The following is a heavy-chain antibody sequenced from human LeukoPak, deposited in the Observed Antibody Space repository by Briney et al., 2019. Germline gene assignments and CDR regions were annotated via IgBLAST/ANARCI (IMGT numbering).Heavy chain of an antibody. CDR2: MSPNSGDT. D-gene: IGHD3-22*01. J-gene: IGHJ4*02. CDR3: ARTPEAYYYDSSGYYNFDY. CDR1: GYTFTSYD. Sequence: ASVTVSCTASGYTFTSYDLNWVRQATGQRPEWMGWMSPNSGDTGYAQKFQGRVTMTRDTSISTAYMELSRLRSDDTAVYYCARTPEAYYYDSSGYYNFDYWGQGTLVTVSS. V-gene: IGHV1-8*01.